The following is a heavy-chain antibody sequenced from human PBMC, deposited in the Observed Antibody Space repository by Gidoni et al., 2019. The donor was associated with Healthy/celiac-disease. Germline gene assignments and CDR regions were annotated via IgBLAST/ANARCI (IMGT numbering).Heavy chain of an antibody. V-gene: IGHV4-34*01. CDR3: ARRPGSYYNVFPRNYYYYYGMDV. Sequence: QVQLQQWGAGLLKPSETLSLTCAVYGGSFSGYYWSWIRQPPGKGLEWIGEINHSGSTNYNPSLKSRVTISVDTSKNQFSLKLSSVTAADTAVYYCARRPGSYYNVFPRNYYYYYGMDVWGQGTTVTVSS. J-gene: IGHJ6*02. D-gene: IGHD3-10*01. CDR2: INHSGST. CDR1: GGSFSGYY.